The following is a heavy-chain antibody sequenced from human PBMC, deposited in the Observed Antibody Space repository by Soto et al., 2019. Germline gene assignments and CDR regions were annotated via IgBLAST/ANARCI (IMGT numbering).Heavy chain of an antibody. CDR3: ARSSETYDLWSGYYLGNYYYYYMDV. V-gene: IGHV1-8*01. CDR1: GYTFTSYD. J-gene: IGHJ6*03. D-gene: IGHD3-3*01. CDR2: MNPNSGNT. Sequence: GASVKVSCKASGYTFTSYDINWVRQATGQGLEWMGWMNPNSGNTGYAQKFQGRVTMTRNTSISTAYMELSSLRSEDTAVYYCARSSETYDLWSGYYLGNYYYYYMDVWGKGTTVTVSS.